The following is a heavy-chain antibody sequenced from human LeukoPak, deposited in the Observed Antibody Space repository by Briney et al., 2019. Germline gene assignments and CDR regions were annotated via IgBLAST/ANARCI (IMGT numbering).Heavy chain of an antibody. CDR3: ARRFMYYFDY. CDR1: GFTFSDYT. CDR2: INGGGGYT. Sequence: GGSLRLSCAASGFTFSDYTMSWVRQAPGKGLEWVSGINGGGGYTYYADSVKGRFTISRDNSKNTLYLQMNSLRAEDTALYFCARRFMYYFDYWGQGTLVTVSS. D-gene: IGHD3-10*02. J-gene: IGHJ4*02. V-gene: IGHV3-23*01.